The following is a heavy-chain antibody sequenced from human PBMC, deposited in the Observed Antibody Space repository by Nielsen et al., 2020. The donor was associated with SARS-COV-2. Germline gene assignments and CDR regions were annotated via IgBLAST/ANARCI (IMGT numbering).Heavy chain of an antibody. CDR1: GFTVSSNY. J-gene: IGHJ4*02. D-gene: IGHD3-10*01. CDR3: ARFDISRIRGVVALDD. V-gene: IGHV3-66*01. Sequence: GGSLRLSCAASGFTVSSNYMSWVRQAPGRGLEWVSVLYSGGNTYYTDSVKGRFTISRDNSKNTLYLQMNSLRSEDTAVYYCARFDISRIRGVVALDDWGQGTPVTVSS. CDR2: LYSGGNT.